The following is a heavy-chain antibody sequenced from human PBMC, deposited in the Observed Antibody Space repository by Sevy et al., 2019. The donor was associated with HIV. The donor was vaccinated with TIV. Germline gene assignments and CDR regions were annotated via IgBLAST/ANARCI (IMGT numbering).Heavy chain of an antibody. V-gene: IGHV3-30*04. CDR1: GFTFSSYA. D-gene: IGHD6-19*01. CDR2: ISYDGSNK. CDR3: ARDGSGWYFDY. J-gene: IGHJ4*02. Sequence: GESLKISCAASGFTFSSYAMHWVRQAPGKGLEWVAVISYDGSNKYYADSVKGRFTISRDNSKNTLYLQMNSLRAEDTAVYYCARDGSGWYFDYWGQGTLVTVSS.